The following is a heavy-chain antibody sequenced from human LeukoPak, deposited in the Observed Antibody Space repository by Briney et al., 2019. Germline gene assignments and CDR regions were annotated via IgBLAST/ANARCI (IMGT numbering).Heavy chain of an antibody. J-gene: IGHJ3*01. Sequence: GGSLRLSCAVSGFTFSGFWMSWSRQAPGKGLEWVASINSDGSEGYYADVVKGRFTISRDSAKNSLYLQINSLRAEDTAVYYCARSSYSSSSSVRGQGTMVTVSS. CDR1: GFTFSGFW. CDR3: ARSSYSSSSSV. V-gene: IGHV3-7*03. D-gene: IGHD6-6*01. CDR2: INSDGSEG.